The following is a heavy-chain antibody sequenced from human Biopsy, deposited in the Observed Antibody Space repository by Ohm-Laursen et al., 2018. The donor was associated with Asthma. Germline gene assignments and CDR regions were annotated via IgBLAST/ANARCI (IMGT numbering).Heavy chain of an antibody. CDR3: ARGVDRVTGLLDHFDS. CDR2: VYYCGST. CDR1: GGSINNFY. D-gene: IGHD2-21*02. V-gene: IGHV4-59*01. J-gene: IGHJ4*02. Sequence: SETLSLTCTVSGGSINNFYWSWIRQPPGKGLESIGHVYYCGSTNYNPSLKSRVTISIDTSKNQFSLKLTSVTAVHTPVYYCARGVDRVTGLLDHFDSWGQGTLVTVSS.